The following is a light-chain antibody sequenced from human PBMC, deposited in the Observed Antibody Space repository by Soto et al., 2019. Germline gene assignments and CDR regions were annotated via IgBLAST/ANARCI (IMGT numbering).Light chain of an antibody. CDR1: SSDVGSYNY. J-gene: IGLJ1*01. V-gene: IGLV2-14*01. CDR2: DVG. CDR3: SSYTSPSPLV. Sequence: QSALTQPASVSGSPGQSITISCTGTSSDVGSYNYVSWYQQHPGKAPKLMIYDVGNRPSGVSNRFSGSKSGNTASLTISGLQSEDEADYYCSSYTSPSPLVFGPGTKVTVL.